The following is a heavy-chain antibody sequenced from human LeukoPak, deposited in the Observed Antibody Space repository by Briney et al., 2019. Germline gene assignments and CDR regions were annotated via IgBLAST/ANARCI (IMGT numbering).Heavy chain of an antibody. J-gene: IGHJ4*02. CDR1: GFTFSSYG. Sequence: GGSLRLSCAASGFTFSSYGMHWVRQAPGKGLEWVAVIWYDGSNKYYADSVKGRFTISRDNSKNTLFLPMNNRRAEDTAVYYCARVDSSGPGDYWGQGTLVTVSS. CDR3: ARVDSSGPGDY. CDR2: IWYDGSNK. V-gene: IGHV3-33*01. D-gene: IGHD6-19*01.